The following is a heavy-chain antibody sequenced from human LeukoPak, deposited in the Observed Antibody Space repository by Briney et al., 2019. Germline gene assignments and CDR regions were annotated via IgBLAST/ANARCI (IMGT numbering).Heavy chain of an antibody. CDR3: ADLISYSSDPDAFDI. J-gene: IGHJ3*02. CDR2: IKQDGSEK. CDR1: GFPFSSYA. D-gene: IGHD6-25*01. V-gene: IGHV3-7*01. Sequence: QSGGSLRLSCAASGFPFSSYAMSWVRQAPGKGLEWVANIKQDGSEKYYVDFVKGRFTISRDNAKNSLYLQMNSLRAEDTAVYYCADLISYSSDPDAFDIWGQGTMVTVSS.